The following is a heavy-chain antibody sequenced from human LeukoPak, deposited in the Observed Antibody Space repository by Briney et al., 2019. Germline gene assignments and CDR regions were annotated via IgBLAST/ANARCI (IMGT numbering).Heavy chain of an antibody. CDR1: GYTFTDYH. J-gene: IGHJ4*02. D-gene: IGHD3-9*01. V-gene: IGHV1-2*02. Sequence: GASVKVSCKASGYTFTDYHIHWVRQAPGQGLEWMGWINPNSGGTNYAQKFQGRVTMTRNTSISTAYMELSSLRSEDTAVYYCARGGPLRYFDWLFPSGSHTYYFDYWGQGTLVTVSS. CDR3: ARGGPLRYFDWLFPSGSHTYYFDY. CDR2: INPNSGGT.